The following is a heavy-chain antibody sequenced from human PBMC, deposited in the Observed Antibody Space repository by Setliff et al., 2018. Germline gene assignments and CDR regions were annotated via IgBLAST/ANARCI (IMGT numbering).Heavy chain of an antibody. CDR2: ISAYNGNT. V-gene: IGHV1-18*01. CDR1: GYTFTSYG. Sequence: ASAKVSCKASGYTFTSYGISWVRQAPGQGLEWMGWISAYNGNTSYAQKLQGRVTMTTDTSTSTAYMELRSLRSDDTAVYYCARGNSNYYLFDYWGQGTLVTVSS. CDR3: ARGNSNYYLFDY. J-gene: IGHJ4*02. D-gene: IGHD4-4*01.